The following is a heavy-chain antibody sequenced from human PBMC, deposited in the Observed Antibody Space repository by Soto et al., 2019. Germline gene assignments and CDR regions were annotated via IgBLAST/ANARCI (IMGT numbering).Heavy chain of an antibody. CDR2: ISYSGTTT. CDR3: AKRFTLFGEVKLSPDFDY. CDR1: GFTFGSHA. J-gene: IGHJ4*02. V-gene: IGHV3-23*01. Sequence: EVQLLESGGGLVQPEGSLRLSCAASGFTFGSHAMSWVRQAPGKGLEWVSAISYSGTTTYYAESVKGRFTISRDNSKNTLYLQMNSLRVEDTAIYYCAKRFTLFGEVKLSPDFDYWGQGTLVTVSS. D-gene: IGHD3-3*01.